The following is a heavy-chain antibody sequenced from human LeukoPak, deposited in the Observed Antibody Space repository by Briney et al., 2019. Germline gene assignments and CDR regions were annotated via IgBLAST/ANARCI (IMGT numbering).Heavy chain of an antibody. CDR3: ARGDYDYVWGSYR. CDR1: GFTVSSNY. D-gene: IGHD3-16*02. J-gene: IGHJ4*02. V-gene: IGHV3-66*01. CDR2: IYSGGST. Sequence: PGGSLRLSCAASGFTVSSNYMSWVRQAPGKGLEWVSIIYSGGSTYYADSVKGRFTISRDNFKNTLYLQMNSLRAEDTAVYYCARGDYDYVWGSYRWGQGTLVTVSS.